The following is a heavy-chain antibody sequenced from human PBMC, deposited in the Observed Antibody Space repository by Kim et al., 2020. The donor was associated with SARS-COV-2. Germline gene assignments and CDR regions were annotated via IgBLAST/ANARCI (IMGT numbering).Heavy chain of an antibody. J-gene: IGHJ5*02. V-gene: IGHV4-39*01. CDR1: GGSISSSSYY. Sequence: SETLSLTCTVSGGSISSSSYYWGWIRQPPGKGLEWIGSIYYSGSTYYNPSLKSRVTISVDTSKNQFSLKLSSVTAADTAVYYCARRKGGLVVAAIKWFDPWGQGTLVTVSS. D-gene: IGHD2-15*01. CDR2: IYYSGST. CDR3: ARRKGGLVVAAIKWFDP.